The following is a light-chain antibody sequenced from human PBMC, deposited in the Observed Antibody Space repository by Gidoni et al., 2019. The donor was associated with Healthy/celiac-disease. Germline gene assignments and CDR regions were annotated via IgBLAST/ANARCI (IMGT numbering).Light chain of an antibody. CDR1: ALPKKY. V-gene: IGLV3-10*01. CDR3: YSTDSSGNRV. CDR2: EDS. J-gene: IGLJ2*01. Sequence: SYELTQPPSVSVSPGQTARITCSGYALPKKYAYWYQQKSGQAPVLVIYEDSKRPSGITERVSGSSSGTMATLTISGAQVEDEADYYCYSTDSSGNRVFGGGTKLTVL.